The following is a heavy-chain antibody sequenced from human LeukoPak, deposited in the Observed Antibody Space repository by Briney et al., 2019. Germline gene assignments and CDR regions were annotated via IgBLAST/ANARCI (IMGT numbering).Heavy chain of an antibody. CDR2: IYYSGST. Sequence: PSETLSLTCTVSGGSISSSSYYWGWIRQPPGKGLEWIGSIYYSGSTYYNPSLKSRVTISVDTSKNQFSLKLSSVTAADTAVYYCASTGGSSHYYYYMDVWGKGTTVTVSS. CDR3: ASTGGSSHYYYYMDV. D-gene: IGHD6-13*01. V-gene: IGHV4-39*07. J-gene: IGHJ6*03. CDR1: GGSISSSSYY.